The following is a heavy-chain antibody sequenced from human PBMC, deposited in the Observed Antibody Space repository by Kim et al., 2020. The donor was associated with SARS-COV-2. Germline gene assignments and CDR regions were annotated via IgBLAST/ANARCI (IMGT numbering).Heavy chain of an antibody. CDR2: INSDGSST. CDR3: ATCRSSTNCVLDY. V-gene: IGHV3-74*01. J-gene: IGHJ4*02. Sequence: GGSLRLSCAASGFTFTSYWMYWVRQAPGKGLVWVSRINSDGSSTNYADSVKGRFTISRDNAKSTLYVQMNSLRAEDTAVYYCATCRSSTNCVLDYWGQGTLVTVSS. D-gene: IGHD2-2*01. CDR1: GFTFTSYW.